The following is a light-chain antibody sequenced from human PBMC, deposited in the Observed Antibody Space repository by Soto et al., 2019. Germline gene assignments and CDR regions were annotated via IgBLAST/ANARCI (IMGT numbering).Light chain of an antibody. V-gene: IGKV3-20*01. CDR2: DAS. Sequence: IVLTQSPGTLSLSPGERATLSCRASQSVSSTYLAWYQQKPGQAPRLLIYDASTRATGIPDKFIGSGSGSDFSLTISRLGPEDSAMYYCQHYGKSPRFFTFGPGTKVDIK. CDR1: QSVSSTY. J-gene: IGKJ3*01. CDR3: QHYGKSPRFFT.